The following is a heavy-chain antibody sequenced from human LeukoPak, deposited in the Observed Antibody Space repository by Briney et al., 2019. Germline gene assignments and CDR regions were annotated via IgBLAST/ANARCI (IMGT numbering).Heavy chain of an antibody. CDR2: IKQAGSEK. J-gene: IGHJ1*01. Sequence: GRSLRLSCATSGFTFSNYWMTWVRQAPGKGLEWVANIKQAGSEKYYVDSVKGRFTISRDNAKNSLYLQMSSLRAEDTAVYYCARVSGNYYAEYFQNWGQGTLVTVSS. V-gene: IGHV3-7*01. CDR3: ARVSGNYYAEYFQN. D-gene: IGHD1-26*01. CDR1: GFTFSNYW.